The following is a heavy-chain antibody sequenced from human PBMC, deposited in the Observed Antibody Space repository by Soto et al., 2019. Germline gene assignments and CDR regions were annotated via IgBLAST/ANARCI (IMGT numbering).Heavy chain of an antibody. J-gene: IGHJ4*02. D-gene: IGHD1-1*01. CDR3: ARYNSSPIDY. V-gene: IGHV4-59*01. Sequence: AETLSLTCAVSGTSISSYYLSWIRQPPGKGLEWIANIHYSGTTNYNPSLASRVTLSVDTYKNQFSLKMIYVTAADRAIYFSARYNSSPIDYWGRGNLVTVSS. CDR2: IHYSGTT. CDR1: GTSISSYY.